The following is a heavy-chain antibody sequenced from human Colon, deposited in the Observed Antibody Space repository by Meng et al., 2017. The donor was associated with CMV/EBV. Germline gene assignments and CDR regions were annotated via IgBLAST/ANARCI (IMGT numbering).Heavy chain of an antibody. J-gene: IGHJ3*01. CDR1: GGPISTTNYY. V-gene: IGHV4-39*07. CDR3: AREIRETCSGSSCYTGGA. Sequence: SETLSLTCTVSGGPISTTNYYWGWVRQPPGKGLEWLGTVYYNGATQYNPTLQSRVSVSIDTSRNQFSLKLTFVTAADAAIYYCAREIRETCSGSSCYTGGAWSQGTWVTVSS. D-gene: IGHD2-2*02. CDR2: VYYNGAT.